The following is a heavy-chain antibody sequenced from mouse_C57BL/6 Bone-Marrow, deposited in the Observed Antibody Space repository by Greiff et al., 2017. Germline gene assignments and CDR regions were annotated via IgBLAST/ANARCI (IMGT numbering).Heavy chain of an antibody. CDR3: AREGDDYDGVYAMDY. CDR1: VYTFTSYW. CDR2: IDPSDSYT. D-gene: IGHD2-4*01. J-gene: IGHJ4*01. V-gene: IGHV1-59*01. Sequence: QFQLQPPGAELVRPGTSVKLSCKASVYTFTSYWMHCVKQRPGQGLARIGVIDPSDSYTNYNQKFKGKATLTVDTSSSTAYMQLSSLTSEDSAVYYCAREGDDYDGVYAMDYGGQGTSVTVSA.